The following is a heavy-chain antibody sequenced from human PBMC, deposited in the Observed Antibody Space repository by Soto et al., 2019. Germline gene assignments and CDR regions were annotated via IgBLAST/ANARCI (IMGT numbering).Heavy chain of an antibody. CDR2: IKSKTDGGTT. Sequence: RGWMNHVRKNTGKGLEWVGRIKSKTDGGTTDYAAPVKGRFTISRDDSKNTLYLQMNSLKTEDTAVYYCTPDSEWIPDAFDIWAQGTMVPVSS. V-gene: IGHV3-15*07. J-gene: IGHJ3*02. D-gene: IGHD5-18*01. CDR3: TPDSEWIPDAFDI. CDR1: RGW.